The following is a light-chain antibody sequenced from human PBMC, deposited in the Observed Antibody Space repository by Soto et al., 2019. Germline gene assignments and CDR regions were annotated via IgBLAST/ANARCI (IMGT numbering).Light chain of an antibody. CDR3: QHYGRPQWT. CDR2: GVF. CDR1: QSGYDGY. Sequence: EIVLTQSPDTLSLSPGERATLSCRASQSGYDGYLAWYQQRPGQPPRLLIYGVFTRANGIPDMFSGSGSGTDFTLTINKLEPEDSAVYYCQHYGRPQWTFGQGTKVEIK. J-gene: IGKJ1*01. V-gene: IGKV3-20*01.